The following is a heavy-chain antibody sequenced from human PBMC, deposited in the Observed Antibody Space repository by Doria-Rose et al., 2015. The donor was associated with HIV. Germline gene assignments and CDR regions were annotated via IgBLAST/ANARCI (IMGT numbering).Heavy chain of an antibody. Sequence: QESGPVLVKPTETLMLTCTVSGVSLSSPGMGVSWIRQPPGKALEWLANIFSDDERSHNTSLKSRLTISRGTSKSQVVLTMTDMDPVDTATYYCARIKSSRWYHKYYFDFWGQGTLAIVSA. CDR1: GVSLSSPGMG. J-gene: IGHJ4*02. V-gene: IGHV2-26*01. CDR2: IFSDDER. CDR3: ARIKSSRWYHKYYFDF. D-gene: IGHD6-13*01.